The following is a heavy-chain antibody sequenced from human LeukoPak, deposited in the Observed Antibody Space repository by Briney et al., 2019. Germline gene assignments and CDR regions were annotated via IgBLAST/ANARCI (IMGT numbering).Heavy chain of an antibody. D-gene: IGHD2-15*01. Sequence: ASVKVSCKASGYTFTSYYMHWVRQAPGQGLEWMGIINPSGGNTSYAQKFQGRVTMTRDTSSSTVYMELSSLRSEDMAVYYCARDYLKVVVAGTAPSAGHMDYWGQGTLVTVSS. CDR2: INPSGGNT. CDR1: GYTFTSYY. CDR3: ARDYLKVVVAGTAPSAGHMDY. V-gene: IGHV1-46*01. J-gene: IGHJ4*02.